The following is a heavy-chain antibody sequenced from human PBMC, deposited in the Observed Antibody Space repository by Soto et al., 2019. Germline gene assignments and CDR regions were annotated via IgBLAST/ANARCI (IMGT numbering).Heavy chain of an antibody. Sequence: LRLSCATSGFTFSNYWMHWVRQVPGRGLVWVSRIDTDGSTTSYADFAKGRFTISRDNAKSTLSLQMNSLRAEDTAIYYCACSRRPARLGPKGAIDYWGQGTLVTVSS. V-gene: IGHV3-74*01. CDR1: GFTFSNYW. CDR2: IDTDGSTT. CDR3: ACSRRPARLGPKGAIDY. D-gene: IGHD2-15*01. J-gene: IGHJ4*02.